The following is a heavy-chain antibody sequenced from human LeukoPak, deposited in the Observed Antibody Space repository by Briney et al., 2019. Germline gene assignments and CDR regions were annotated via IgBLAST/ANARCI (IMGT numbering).Heavy chain of an antibody. J-gene: IGHJ4*02. V-gene: IGHV4-38-2*01. CDR1: GYSISSGYY. CDR2: IYHSGST. Sequence: SETLSLTCAVSGYSISSGYYWGWIRQPPGKGLEWIGSIYHSGSTYYNPSLKSRVTISVDTSKNQFSLKLSSVTAADTAVYYCARVYGDYVDGYYFDYWGQGTLVTVSS. D-gene: IGHD4-17*01. CDR3: ARVYGDYVDGYYFDY.